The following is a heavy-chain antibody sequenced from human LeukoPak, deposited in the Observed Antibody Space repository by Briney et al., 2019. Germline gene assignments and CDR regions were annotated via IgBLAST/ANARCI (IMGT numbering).Heavy chain of an antibody. J-gene: IGHJ4*02. Sequence: GGALKTSFKGLGYGFTSYWIGWGRRRPGKGRGWMGIIYPGDSDTRYSPSFQGQVTISADKSISTAYLQWSSLKASDTAMYYCARRGSGSYHTLDYWGQGTLVTVSS. D-gene: IGHD3-10*01. CDR2: IYPGDSDT. V-gene: IGHV5-51*01. CDR1: GYGFTSYW. CDR3: ARRGSGSYHTLDY.